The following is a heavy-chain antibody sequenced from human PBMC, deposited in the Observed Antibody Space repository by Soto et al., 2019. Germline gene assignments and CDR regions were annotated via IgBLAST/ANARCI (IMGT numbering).Heavy chain of an antibody. D-gene: IGHD5-12*01. CDR1: GGSISSGGYS. CDR2: IYHSGST. Sequence: PSETLSLTCAVSGGSISSGGYSWSWIRQPPGKGLEWIGYIYHSGSTYYNPSLKSRVTISVDRSKNQFSLKLSSVTAADTALYYCARSFSGYPPQYYFDYWGQGTLVTVSS. CDR3: ARSFSGYPPQYYFDY. V-gene: IGHV4-30-2*01. J-gene: IGHJ4*02.